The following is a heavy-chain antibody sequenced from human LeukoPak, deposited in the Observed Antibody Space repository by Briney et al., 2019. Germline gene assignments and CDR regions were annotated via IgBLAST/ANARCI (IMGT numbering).Heavy chain of an antibody. V-gene: IGHV4-4*02. CDR1: GGSITSTNY. CDR2: VNLQGST. Sequence: SETLSLTCGVSGGSITSTNYWTWVRQPPGKGLEWIGEVNLQGSTIYNPSLMGRVAISVDMSENHISLRLTSVTAADTAVYYCAREGGPYRPLDYSGQGTLVTVSS. CDR3: AREGGPYRPLDY. J-gene: IGHJ4*02.